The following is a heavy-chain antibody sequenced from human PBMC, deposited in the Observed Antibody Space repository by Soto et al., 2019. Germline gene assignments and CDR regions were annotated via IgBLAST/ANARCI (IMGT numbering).Heavy chain of an antibody. CDR1: GLSFSTYG. J-gene: IGHJ1*01. CDR3: ASGRGYCGETSCSYFDYFQH. Sequence: ESGGGVGQPGTSLRLSCAASGLSFSTYGMNWVRLAPGKGLEWVAVISNDGSNKYYADSVKGRFTISRDNSKNTVYLQMNSLRAEDTAVYYCASGRGYCGETSCSYFDYFQHWGQGALVTVSS. D-gene: IGHD2-2*01. V-gene: IGHV3-30*03. CDR2: ISNDGSNK.